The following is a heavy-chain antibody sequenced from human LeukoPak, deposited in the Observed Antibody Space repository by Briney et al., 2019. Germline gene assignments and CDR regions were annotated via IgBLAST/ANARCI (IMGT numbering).Heavy chain of an antibody. V-gene: IGHV3-74*01. J-gene: IGHJ5*02. CDR1: GFTFSGYW. D-gene: IGHD3/OR15-3a*01. CDR3: VRGGQVIPSASVS. CDR2: INSDGSST. Sequence: PGGSLRLSCAASGFTFSGYWMHWVRHAPGKGLVWVSRINSDGSSTSYADSVKGRFTISRDNAKNTLYLQMNSLGDGDTAVYYCVRGGQVIPSASVSWGQGTLVTVSS.